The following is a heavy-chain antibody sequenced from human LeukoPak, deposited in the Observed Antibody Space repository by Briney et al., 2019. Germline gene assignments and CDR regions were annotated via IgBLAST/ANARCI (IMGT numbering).Heavy chain of an antibody. CDR2: ISSSSSYI. CDR1: GFTFSSYS. D-gene: IGHD5-12*01. CDR3: ARDERYSGYDLWYYFDY. J-gene: IGHJ4*02. Sequence: GGSLRLSCAASGFTFSSYSMNWVRQASGKGLEWVSSISSSSSYIYYADSVKGRFTISRDNAKNSLYLQMNSLRAEDTAVYYCARDERYSGYDLWYYFDYWGQGTLVTVSS. V-gene: IGHV3-21*01.